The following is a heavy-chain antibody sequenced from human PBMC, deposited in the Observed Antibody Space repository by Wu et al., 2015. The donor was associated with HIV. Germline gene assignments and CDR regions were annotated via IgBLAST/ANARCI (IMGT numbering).Heavy chain of an antibody. CDR3: ASRYDFWSGYIL. V-gene: IGHV1-2*06. CDR1: GYTFTGYH. D-gene: IGHD3-3*01. Sequence: QVQLVQSGAGVKKPGASVKVSCKASGYTFTGYHMHWVRQTPGQGLEWMGRINPKSGDTDYAQKFQGRVTMTRDTSITTAYMELSRLRSDDTAVYYCASRYDFWSGYILWGQGTLVTVSS. CDR2: INPKSGDT. J-gene: IGHJ4*02.